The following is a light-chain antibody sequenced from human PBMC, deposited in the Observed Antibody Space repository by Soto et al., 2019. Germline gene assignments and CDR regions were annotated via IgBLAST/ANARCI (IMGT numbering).Light chain of an antibody. J-gene: IGKJ1*01. CDR1: QSISIY. V-gene: IGKV1-39*01. Sequence: DIQMTQSPSSLSAYIGDRVTITYRASQSISIYLNWCQQKAGKAPKLLISAASSLQSGVPSRFSGSGAETEFSLTISSLQPEDFATYYCQQTSNALPWAFGQGTKVEIK. CDR3: QQTSNALPWA. CDR2: AAS.